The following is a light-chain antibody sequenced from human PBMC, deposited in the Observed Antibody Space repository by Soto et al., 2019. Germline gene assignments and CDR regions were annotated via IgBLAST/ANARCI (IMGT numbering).Light chain of an antibody. CDR1: QSIRTK. CDR2: RTS. J-gene: IGKJ1*01. CDR3: QQYDSSPRT. Sequence: EIVMTQSPVSLSVSPGERVTLSCRASQSIRTKLAWYQQKPGQAPRLLIYRTSNRATGIPDRFSGSGSGTDFTLTISRLEPEDFAVYWCQQYDSSPRTFGQGTKVDIK. V-gene: IGKV3-20*01.